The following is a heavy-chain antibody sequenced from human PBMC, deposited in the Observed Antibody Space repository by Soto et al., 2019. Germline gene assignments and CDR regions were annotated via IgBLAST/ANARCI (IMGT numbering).Heavy chain of an antibody. Sequence: SETLSLTCTVSGGSISSYYWSWIRQPPGKGLQYIGYIYYSESTNYNPSLKSRVTISVDTSKNQFSLKLTSVTAADTAVYYCAGGRWVQLPGYWGQGMLVTVSS. D-gene: IGHD5-12*01. V-gene: IGHV4-59*01. J-gene: IGHJ4*02. CDR2: IYYSEST. CDR1: GGSISSYY. CDR3: AGGRWVQLPGY.